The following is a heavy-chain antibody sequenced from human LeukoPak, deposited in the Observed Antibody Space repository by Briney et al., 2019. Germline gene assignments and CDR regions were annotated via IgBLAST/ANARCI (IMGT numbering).Heavy chain of an antibody. CDR3: ARVRTMIVVGAFDI. V-gene: IGHV4-59*11. CDR1: GGSISSHY. CDR2: IFYSGST. D-gene: IGHD3-22*01. Sequence: KPSETLSLTCTVSGGSISSHYWSWIRQPPGKGVEWSGYIFYSGSTNYNPSLKSRVTISVDTSKNQFSLKLNSVTAADTAVYYCARVRTMIVVGAFDIWGQGTMVTVSS. J-gene: IGHJ3*02.